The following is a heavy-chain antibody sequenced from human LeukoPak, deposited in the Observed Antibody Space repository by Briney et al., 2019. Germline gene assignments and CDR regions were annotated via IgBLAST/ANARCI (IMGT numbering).Heavy chain of an antibody. CDR1: GGSIRGYY. CDR2: IHNSVTT. D-gene: IGHD3-10*01. Sequence: PSETLSLTCTVSGGSIRGYYWSWIRQPPGKRLEWIAYIHNSVTTNYNPSLKSRLTISVDTSENQISLKLSSVTAADTAVYYCARHGPADSRSYPLDYWGPGTLVTVSS. V-gene: IGHV4-59*08. CDR3: ARHGPADSRSYPLDY. J-gene: IGHJ4*02.